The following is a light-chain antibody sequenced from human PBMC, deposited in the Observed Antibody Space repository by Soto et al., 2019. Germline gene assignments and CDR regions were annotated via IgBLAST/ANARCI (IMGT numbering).Light chain of an antibody. Sequence: EIVLTQSPGTLSLSPGERATLSCRASQKISSYLAWYQQKPSQAPRLLIYDASNRATGIPARFSGSGTGTDFTLTISSLEPEDFAVYYCQQRSNWPPLTFGGGTKVEIK. J-gene: IGKJ4*01. CDR3: QQRSNWPPLT. CDR1: QKISSY. V-gene: IGKV3-11*01. CDR2: DAS.